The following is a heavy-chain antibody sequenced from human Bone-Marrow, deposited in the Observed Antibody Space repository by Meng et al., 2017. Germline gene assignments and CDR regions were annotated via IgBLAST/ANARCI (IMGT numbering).Heavy chain of an antibody. CDR1: GFTFSSYW. J-gene: IGHJ4*02. CDR2: INSDGSST. CDR3: ARDYSSGGLDHFDY. V-gene: IGHV3-74*01. D-gene: IGHD6-19*01. Sequence: GGSLRLSCAASGFTFSSYWMHWVRQAPGKGLVWVSRINSDGSSTSYADSVKGRFTISRDNAKNTLYLQMNSLRAEDTALYYCARDYSSGGLDHFDYWGQGTLVTVSS.